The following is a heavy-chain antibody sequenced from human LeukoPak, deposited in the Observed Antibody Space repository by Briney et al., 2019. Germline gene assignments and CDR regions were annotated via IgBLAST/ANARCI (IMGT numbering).Heavy chain of an antibody. Sequence: SETLSLTCAVSGGSISSGGYSWSWIRQPPGKGLEWIGYIYHSGSTYYNPSLKSRVTISVDRSKNQFSLKLSSVTAADTAVCYCARESVDNYYYGMDVWGQGTTVTVSS. CDR1: GGSISSGGYS. CDR3: ARESVDNYYYGMDV. CDR2: IYHSGST. J-gene: IGHJ6*02. V-gene: IGHV4-30-2*01. D-gene: IGHD5-12*01.